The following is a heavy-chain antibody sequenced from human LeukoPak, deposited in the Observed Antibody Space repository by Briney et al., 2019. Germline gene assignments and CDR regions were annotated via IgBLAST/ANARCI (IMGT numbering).Heavy chain of an antibody. V-gene: IGHV4-39*01. CDR3: ARGPRIAAAGIFKF. Sequence: PSETLSLTCTVSGGSISSSNYYWGWIRQPPGKGLEWIGSIYYSGSTYYNPSLKSRVTISVDTSKNQFSLKLSSVTAADTAVYYCARGPRIAAAGIFKFWGQGTLVTVSS. J-gene: IGHJ4*02. CDR1: GGSISSSNYY. D-gene: IGHD6-13*01. CDR2: IYYSGST.